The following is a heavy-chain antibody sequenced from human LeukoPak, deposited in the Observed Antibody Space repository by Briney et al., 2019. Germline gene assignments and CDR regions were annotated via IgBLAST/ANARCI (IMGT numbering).Heavy chain of an antibody. V-gene: IGHV4-34*01. CDR1: GGSFRGYY. CDR2: INHSGST. Sequence: SETLSLTCAVYGGSFRGYYWSWIRQPPGKGLEWIGEINHSGSTNYNPPLKSRVTISVDTSKNQFSLKLSSVTAADTAVYYCARVSSGYYYYYYYYMDVWGKGTTVTVSS. J-gene: IGHJ6*03. CDR3: ARVSSGYYYYYYYYMDV. D-gene: IGHD3-22*01.